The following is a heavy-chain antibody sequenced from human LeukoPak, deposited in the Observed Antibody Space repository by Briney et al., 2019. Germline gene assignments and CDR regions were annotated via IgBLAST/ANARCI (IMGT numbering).Heavy chain of an antibody. D-gene: IGHD3-9*01. CDR2: ISDRGTT. CDR3: ARSILPGPPALYYCYYMDV. Sequence: PSESLSLTCTVSGGSITLSAYYWGRIRLPPGKGLEWIRTISDRGTTYYNPSLKSRVTISVDTSKKQYPHKLSSVTAADTAVYYCARSILPGPPALYYCYYMDVWGKGTTVTVSS. CDR1: GGSITLSAYY. J-gene: IGHJ6*03. V-gene: IGHV4-39*06.